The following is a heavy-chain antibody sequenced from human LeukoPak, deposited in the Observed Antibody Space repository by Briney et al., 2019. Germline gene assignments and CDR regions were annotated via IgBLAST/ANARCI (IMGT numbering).Heavy chain of an antibody. D-gene: IGHD2-2*01. CDR1: GFTFSSYV. CDR3: ARPDSTTGY. J-gene: IGHJ4*02. V-gene: IGHV3-48*03. CDR2: ISSSGRTI. Sequence: GGSLRLSCAASGFTFSSYVMNWVRQAPGRGLEWVSYISSSGRTIYYAHSVKGRFTISRDNAKKSLYLQMNSLRAEDTAVYYCARPDSTTGYWGQGTLVTVSS.